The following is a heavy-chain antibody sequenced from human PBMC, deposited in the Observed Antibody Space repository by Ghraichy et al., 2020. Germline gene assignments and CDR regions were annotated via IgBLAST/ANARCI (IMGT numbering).Heavy chain of an antibody. CDR3: AGARLWSGYSPPY. Sequence: SETLSLTCAVYGGSFSGYYWSWIRQPPGQGLEWIGEINHSGSTNYNPSLKRRVTISVDTSKNQFSLKLSSVTAADTAVYYCAGARLWSGYSPPYWGQGTLVTVSS. D-gene: IGHD3-3*01. CDR1: GGSFSGYY. J-gene: IGHJ4*02. CDR2: INHSGST. V-gene: IGHV4-34*01.